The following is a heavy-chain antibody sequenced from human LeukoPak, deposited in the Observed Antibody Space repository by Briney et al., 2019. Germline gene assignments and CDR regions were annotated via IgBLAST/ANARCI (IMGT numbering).Heavy chain of an antibody. Sequence: GGSLRLSCAASGFTFNRNNMNWVRQAPGKGLEWVSYISSSSTIIYYADSVKGRFTISRDNSKNTLYLQMNGLRAEDTAVYYCAKRDTSGWPPVGLGYWGQGTLVTVSS. CDR1: GFTFNRNN. D-gene: IGHD6-19*01. CDR3: AKRDTSGWPPVGLGY. J-gene: IGHJ4*02. CDR2: ISSSSTII. V-gene: IGHV3-48*01.